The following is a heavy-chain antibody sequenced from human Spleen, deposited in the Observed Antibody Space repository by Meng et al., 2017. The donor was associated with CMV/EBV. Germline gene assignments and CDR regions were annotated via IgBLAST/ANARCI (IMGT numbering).Heavy chain of an antibody. CDR3: ARDSTLYCSSATCYSLWWFDP. V-gene: IGHV1-2*02. D-gene: IGHD2-2*01. CDR2: INPGSGGT. CDR1: C. J-gene: IGHJ5*02. Sequence: CIRWMRQAPGQGLEWVGWINPGSGGTNYAQKFQGRVTMTRDTSIRTAYMELRRLRSDDTAVYFCARDSTLYCSSATCYSLWWFDPWGQGTLVTVSS.